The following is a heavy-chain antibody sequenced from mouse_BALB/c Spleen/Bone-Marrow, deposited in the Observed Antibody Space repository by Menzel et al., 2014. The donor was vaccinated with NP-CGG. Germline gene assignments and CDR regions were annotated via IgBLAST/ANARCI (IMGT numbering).Heavy chain of an antibody. V-gene: IGHV1S56*01. Sequence: VQLQQSGPELVKPGASVRISCKASGYTFTSYYIHWVKQRPGQGLEWIGWIYPGNVNAKYNEKFKGKATLTADKSSSTAYMQLSSLASEDSAVYFCARWGTTVVDGMDYWGQGTSVTVSS. J-gene: IGHJ4*01. D-gene: IGHD1-1*01. CDR2: IYPGNVNA. CDR3: ARWGTTVVDGMDY. CDR1: GYTFTSYY.